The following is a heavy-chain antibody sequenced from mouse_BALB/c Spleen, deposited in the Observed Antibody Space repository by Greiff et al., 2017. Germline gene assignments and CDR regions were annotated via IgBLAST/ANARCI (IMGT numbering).Heavy chain of an antibody. CDR3: AKGWLLHYFDY. CDR2: ISYSGST. Sequence: EVQRVESGPGLVKPSQSLSLTCTVTGYSITSDYAWNWIRQFPGNKLEWMGYISYSGSTSYNPSLKSRISITRDTSKNQFFLQLNSVTTEDTATYYCAKGWLLHYFDYWGQGTTLTVSS. V-gene: IGHV3-2*02. CDR1: GYSITSDYA. D-gene: IGHD2-3*01. J-gene: IGHJ2*01.